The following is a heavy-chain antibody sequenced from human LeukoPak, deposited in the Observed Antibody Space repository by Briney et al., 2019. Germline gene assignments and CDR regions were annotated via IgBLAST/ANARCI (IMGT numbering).Heavy chain of an antibody. J-gene: IGHJ6*02. Sequence: GGTLRLSCAASGFTFSSYSMEWVRQAPGKGREGVSSISSSSSYIYYADSVRGRFTISRDNAKNSPYLQTSSLRAEHTAVYSCARDGIVVVPAAIGYYYYGMDVWGQGTPVTVSS. CDR1: GFTFSSYS. D-gene: IGHD2-2*01. CDR3: ARDGIVVVPAAIGYYYYGMDV. V-gene: IGHV3-21*01. CDR2: ISSSSSYI.